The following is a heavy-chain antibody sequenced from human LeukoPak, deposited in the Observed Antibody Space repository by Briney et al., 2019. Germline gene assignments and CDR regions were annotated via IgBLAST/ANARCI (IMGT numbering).Heavy chain of an antibody. CDR1: GGSISSSNW. CDR3: ARSQLRYGSGSYMGRYYYYYMDV. J-gene: IGHJ6*03. D-gene: IGHD3-10*01. V-gene: IGHV4-4*02. Sequence: PSETLSLTCAVSGGSISSSNWWSWVRQPPGKGLEWIGEIYHSGSTNYNPSLKSRVTISVDKSKNQFSLKLSSVTAADTAVYYCARSQLRYGSGSYMGRYYYYYMDVWGKGTTITVSS. CDR2: IYHSGST.